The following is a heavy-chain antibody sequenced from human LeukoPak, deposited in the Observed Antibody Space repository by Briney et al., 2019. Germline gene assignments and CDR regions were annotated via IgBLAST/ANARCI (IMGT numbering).Heavy chain of an antibody. Sequence: GASVTVSFKASGYTFTGYYMHWVRQAPGQGLEWMGWINPNSGGTNYAQKFQGRVTMTRDTSISTAYMELSRLRSDDTAVYYCARTWFGAPWGYWGQGTLVTVSS. J-gene: IGHJ4*02. CDR2: INPNSGGT. CDR1: GYTFTGYY. D-gene: IGHD3-10*01. CDR3: ARTWFGAPWGY. V-gene: IGHV1-2*02.